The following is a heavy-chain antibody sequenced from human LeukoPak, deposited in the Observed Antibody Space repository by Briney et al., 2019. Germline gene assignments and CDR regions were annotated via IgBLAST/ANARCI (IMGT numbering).Heavy chain of an antibody. D-gene: IGHD3-22*01. V-gene: IGHV1-18*01. J-gene: IGHJ4*02. CDR1: GYTFTSYG. CDR2: ISAYNVNT. Sequence: HGASVKVSCKASGYTFTSYGISWVRQAPGQGLEWMGWISAYNVNTNYAQKLQGRVTMTTDTSTSTAYMELRSLRSDDKAVYYCARDRFASSGYYVLCCEYYFDYWGQGTLVTVSS. CDR3: ARDRFASSGYYVLCCEYYFDY.